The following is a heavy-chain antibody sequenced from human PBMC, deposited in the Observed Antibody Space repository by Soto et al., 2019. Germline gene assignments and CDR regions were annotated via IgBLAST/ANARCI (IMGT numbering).Heavy chain of an antibody. D-gene: IGHD6-6*01. Sequence: HPGGSLRLSCAASGFTFSSYGMHWVRQAPGKGLEWVAVISYDGSNKYYADSVKGRFTISRDNSKNTLYLQMNSRRAEDTAVYYCAKRIANYYYGMDVWGQGTTVTVSS. CDR2: ISYDGSNK. V-gene: IGHV3-30*18. CDR3: AKRIANYYYGMDV. CDR1: GFTFSSYG. J-gene: IGHJ6*02.